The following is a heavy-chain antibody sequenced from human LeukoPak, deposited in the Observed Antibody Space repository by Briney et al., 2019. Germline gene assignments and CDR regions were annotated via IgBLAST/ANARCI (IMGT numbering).Heavy chain of an antibody. CDR3: ARVLMVRGVTPSYYFDY. CDR1: GFTVSSNY. CDR2: IYSGGST. D-gene: IGHD3-10*01. Sequence: GGSLRLSCAASGFTVSSNYMSWVRQAPGKGLEGVSVIYSGGSTYYADSVKGRFTISRDNSKNTLYLQMNSLGAEDTAVYYCARVLMVRGVTPSYYFDYWGQGTLVTVSS. V-gene: IGHV3-66*02. J-gene: IGHJ4*02.